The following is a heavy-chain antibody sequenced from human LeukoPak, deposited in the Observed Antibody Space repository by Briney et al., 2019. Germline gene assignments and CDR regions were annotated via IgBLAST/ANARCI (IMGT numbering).Heavy chain of an antibody. CDR3: ARDKKVRGYDGTDV. CDR2: IYTSGST. D-gene: IGHD3-10*01. V-gene: IGHV4-4*07. J-gene: IGHJ6*02. Sequence: PSETLSLTCTVSGGSISSYYWSWIRQPAGKGLEWIGRIYTSGSTNYNPSLKSRVTMSVDTPKNQFSLKLSSVTAADTAVYYCARDKKVRGYDGTDVWGQGTTVTVSS. CDR1: GGSISSYY.